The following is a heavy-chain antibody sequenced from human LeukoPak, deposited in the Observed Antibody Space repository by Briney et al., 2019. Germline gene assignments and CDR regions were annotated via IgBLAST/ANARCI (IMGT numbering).Heavy chain of an antibody. J-gene: IGHJ6*03. CDR3: ARDRDYDFWSGYSTHYYMDV. CDR1: GYTFTGYY. D-gene: IGHD3-3*01. V-gene: IGHV1-2*02. Sequence: GASLKVSRKASGYTFTGYYMHWVRQAPRQGLEWMGWINPNSGGTNYAQKFQGRVTMARDTSISTAYMELSRLRSDDTAVYYCARDRDYDFWSGYSTHYYMDVWGKGTTVTVSS. CDR2: INPNSGGT.